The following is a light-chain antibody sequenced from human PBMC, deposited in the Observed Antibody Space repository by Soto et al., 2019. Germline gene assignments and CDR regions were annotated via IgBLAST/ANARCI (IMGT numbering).Light chain of an antibody. J-gene: IGKJ3*01. CDR2: AAS. CDR1: QNVSVNS. V-gene: IGKV3-20*01. Sequence: ENVLTQSPGTLSLSPGESATLSCRASQNVSVNSLAWYQQKGGQAPRLLIYAASTRATGVPDRFSGTGSGTDFALTISRLETDDSAVYYCQQYGGSPFTFGPGTKVDIK. CDR3: QQYGGSPFT.